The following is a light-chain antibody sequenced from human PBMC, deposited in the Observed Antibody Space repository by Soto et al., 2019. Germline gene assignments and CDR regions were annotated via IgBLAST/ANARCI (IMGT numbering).Light chain of an antibody. CDR3: QSYDNSLSGSEVV. Sequence: QSVLTQPPSVSGAPGQRVTISCTGTSSNIGSGYDVHWYQQIQGTAPRLLIYGNNNRPSGVPDRFSGSKSGTSASLAITGLQAEDEADYYCQSYDNSLSGSEVVFGGGTKLTVL. CDR1: SSNIGSGYD. V-gene: IGLV1-40*01. CDR2: GNN. J-gene: IGLJ2*01.